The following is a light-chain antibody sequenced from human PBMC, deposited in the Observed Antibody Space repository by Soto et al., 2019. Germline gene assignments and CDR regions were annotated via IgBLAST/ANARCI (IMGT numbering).Light chain of an antibody. Sequence: DIQMTQSPSSLSASVGDRVTITCRASQGISNFLAWYQQKPGKVPKLLISAASTLQLGVPSRFSGSGSGTDFTLTITSLQPEDVATYYCQKYSSVITFGQGTRLEI. V-gene: IGKV1-27*01. CDR2: AAS. J-gene: IGKJ5*01. CDR1: QGISNF. CDR3: QKYSSVIT.